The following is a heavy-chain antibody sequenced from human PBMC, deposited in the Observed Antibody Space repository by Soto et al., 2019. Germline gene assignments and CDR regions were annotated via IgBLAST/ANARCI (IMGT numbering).Heavy chain of an antibody. CDR1: GFTFSSYA. CDR2: ISGSGGST. CDR3: AKDLDLSSGWPNEYFQH. V-gene: IGHV3-23*01. Sequence: PGGSLRLSCAASGFTFSSYAMSWVRQAPGKGLEWVSAISGSGGSTYYADSVKGRFTISRDNSKNTLYLQMNSLRAEDTAVYYCAKDLDLSSGWPNEYFQHWGQGTLVTVSS. D-gene: IGHD6-19*01. J-gene: IGHJ1*01.